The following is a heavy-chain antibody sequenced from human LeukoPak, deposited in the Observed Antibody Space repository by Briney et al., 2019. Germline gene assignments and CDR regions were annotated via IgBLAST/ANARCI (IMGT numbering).Heavy chain of an antibody. D-gene: IGHD2-2*01. CDR3: ASTDIVVVPAYYYYGMDV. CDR2: IIPIFGTA. CDR1: GGTLSSYA. V-gene: IGHV1-69*06. Sequence: SVNVSCTASGGTLSSYAISWVRQTPGQGLEWMGGIIPIFGTANYAQKFQGRVTITADKSTSTAYMELSSLRSEDTAVYYCASTDIVVVPAYYYYGMDVWGKGTTVTVSS. J-gene: IGHJ6*04.